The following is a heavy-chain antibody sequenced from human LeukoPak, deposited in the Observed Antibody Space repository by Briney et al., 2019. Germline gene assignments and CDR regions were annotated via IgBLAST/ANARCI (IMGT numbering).Heavy chain of an antibody. J-gene: IGHJ4*02. Sequence: GESLKISCKGSGYSFTSYWSGWVRPMPGKGLESMGIIYPGDSDTRYSPSFQGQVTISADKSINTAYLQWSSLKASDTAIYYCARREGYGAFDYWGQGTLVTVSS. CDR2: IYPGDSDT. D-gene: IGHD4-17*01. V-gene: IGHV5-51*01. CDR1: GYSFTSYW. CDR3: ARREGYGAFDY.